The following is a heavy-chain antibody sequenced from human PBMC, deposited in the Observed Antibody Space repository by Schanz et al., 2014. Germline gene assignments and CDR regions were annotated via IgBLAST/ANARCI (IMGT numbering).Heavy chain of an antibody. CDR1: GYAFTTYG. Sequence: QVQLVQSGAEVKKPGASVRVSCKVSGYAFTTYGISWVRQAPGQGLEWMGRIIPIHGIVNYAQRFQDRVRITADTSTSTAYMELRNLRSDDTAVYYCARDLTVDTGYVVHYYYYGMDVWGQGTTVTVSS. V-gene: IGHV1-69*04. CDR3: ARDLTVDTGYVVHYYYYGMDV. J-gene: IGHJ6*02. CDR2: IIPIHGIV. D-gene: IGHD5-12*01.